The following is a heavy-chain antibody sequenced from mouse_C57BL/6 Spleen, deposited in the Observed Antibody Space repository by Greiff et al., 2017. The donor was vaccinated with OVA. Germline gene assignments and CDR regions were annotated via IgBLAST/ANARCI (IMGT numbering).Heavy chain of an antibody. J-gene: IGHJ1*03. CDR2: ISSGGSYT. V-gene: IGHV5-6*01. CDR3: ARLLTDGYFDV. CDR1: GFTFSSYG. Sequence: EVNLVESGGDLVKPGGSLKLSCAASGFTFSSYGMSWVRQTPDKRLEWVATISSGGSYTYYPDSVKGRFTISRDNAKNTLYLQMSSLKSEDTAMYYCARLLTDGYFDVWGTGTTVTVSS. D-gene: IGHD1-1*01.